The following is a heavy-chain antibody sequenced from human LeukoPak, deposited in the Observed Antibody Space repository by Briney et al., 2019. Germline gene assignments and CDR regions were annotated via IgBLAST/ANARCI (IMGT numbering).Heavy chain of an antibody. J-gene: IGHJ4*02. CDR2: IYYSGSA. Sequence: SETLSLTCTVSSDSHSSTLYYWSWIRQHPGKGLEWIGYIYYSGSAFYNPSLKTRVTISVDTSKKQFSLNLSSVTAADTAVYYCARYYDSLGRYYFDYWGQGILVTVSS. CDR1: SDSHSSTLYY. V-gene: IGHV4-31*03. D-gene: IGHD3-22*01. CDR3: ARYYDSLGRYYFDY.